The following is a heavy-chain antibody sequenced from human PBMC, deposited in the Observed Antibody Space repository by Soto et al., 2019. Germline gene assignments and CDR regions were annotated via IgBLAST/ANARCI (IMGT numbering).Heavy chain of an antibody. CDR3: AKEDGGRFLEWLLLHY. V-gene: IGHV3-23*01. D-gene: IGHD3-3*01. CDR2: ISGSGGST. CDR1: GFTFSSYA. J-gene: IGHJ4*02. Sequence: GGSLRLSCAASGFTFSSYAMSWVRQAPGKGLEWVSAISGSGGSTSYADSVKGRFNISRDNSKNTLYLKMNRLRAEDTAVDYCAKEDGGRFLEWLLLHYWGQGTLVTVSS.